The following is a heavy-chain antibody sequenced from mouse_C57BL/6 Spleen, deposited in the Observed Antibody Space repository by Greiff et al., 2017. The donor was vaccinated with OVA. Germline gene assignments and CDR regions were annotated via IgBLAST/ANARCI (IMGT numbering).Heavy chain of an antibody. CDR2: IYPGDGDT. D-gene: IGHD3-2*02. CDR3: AKDSSGYVPFDY. Sequence: HVQLQQSGPELVKPGASVKISCKASGYAFSSSWMNWVKQRPGKGLEWIGRIYPGDGDTNYTGKFKGKATLTADKSSSTAYMQLSSLTSEDSAVYFCAKDSSGYVPFDYWGQGTTLTVSS. V-gene: IGHV1-82*01. J-gene: IGHJ2*01. CDR1: GYAFSSSW.